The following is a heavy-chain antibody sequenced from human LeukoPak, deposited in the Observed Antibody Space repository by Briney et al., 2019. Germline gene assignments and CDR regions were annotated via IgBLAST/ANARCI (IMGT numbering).Heavy chain of an antibody. Sequence: GGSLRLSCAAPGFTVSSNYMSWVRQAPGKGLEWVSVIYSGGSTYYADSVKGRFTISRDNSKNTLYLQMNSLRAEDTAVYYCASMYSSGWYVFFDYWGQGTLVTVSS. CDR3: ASMYSSGWYVFFDY. J-gene: IGHJ4*02. CDR1: GFTVSSNY. CDR2: IYSGGST. D-gene: IGHD6-19*01. V-gene: IGHV3-66*01.